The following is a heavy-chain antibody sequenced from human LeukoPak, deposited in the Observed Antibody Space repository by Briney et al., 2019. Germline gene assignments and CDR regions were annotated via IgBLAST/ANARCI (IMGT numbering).Heavy chain of an antibody. CDR3: AIDPNWGTHS. CDR2: IGNNGGGI. D-gene: IGHD7-27*01. V-gene: IGHV3-23*01. J-gene: IGHJ4*02. CDR1: GFTFSTYT. Sequence: GGSLRLSCAASGFTFSTYTMYWVRHPPGKRLEWVSIIGNNGGGIHYADSVRGRYTISRDNSKNALYLQMNSLRVEDTAVYYCAIDPNWGTHSWGQGVLVTVSS.